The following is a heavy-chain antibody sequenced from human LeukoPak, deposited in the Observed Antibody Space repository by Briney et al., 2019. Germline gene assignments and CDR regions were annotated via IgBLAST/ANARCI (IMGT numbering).Heavy chain of an antibody. J-gene: IGHJ5*02. V-gene: IGHV3-72*01. CDR1: GFTFSDHY. CDR3: TTLYRFDP. CDR2: IRNKANSYTT. D-gene: IGHD1-14*01. Sequence: GGSLRLSCAASGFTFSDHYMDWVRQAPGKGLKWVGRIRNKANSYTTEYAASVKGRFTISRDDSKNSLYLQMNSLKTEDTAVYYCTTLYRFDPWGQGTLVTVSS.